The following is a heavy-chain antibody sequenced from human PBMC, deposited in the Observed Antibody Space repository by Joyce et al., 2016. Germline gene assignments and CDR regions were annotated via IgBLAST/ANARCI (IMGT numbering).Heavy chain of an antibody. CDR1: GDSFGAYV. CDR3: AIGTGSYLGDY. J-gene: IGHJ4*02. Sequence: QVHLVQSGTEVKEPGSSVTGSCKASGDSFGAYVVIWVRQALGQGLEWMGGIVPMFGTTNYAQNFQGRLTITADESTTTADMELTNLGSEDTAIYYCAIGTGSYLGDYWGQGTLVSV. D-gene: IGHD1-26*01. CDR2: IVPMFGTT. V-gene: IGHV1-69*01.